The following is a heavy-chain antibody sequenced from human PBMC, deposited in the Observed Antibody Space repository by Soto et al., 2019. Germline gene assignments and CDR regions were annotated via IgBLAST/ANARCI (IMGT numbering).Heavy chain of an antibody. CDR2: INHSGST. CDR3: ARGRIVVVPAGASYYYYGMDV. Sequence: SETLSLTCAVNGRSFSGYYWSLMRQPPGKGLEWIGEINHSGSTNYNPSLKSRVTISVDTSKNQFSLKLSSVTAADTAVYYCARGRIVVVPAGASYYYYGMDVWGQGTTVTVSS. V-gene: IGHV4-34*01. CDR1: GRSFSGYY. D-gene: IGHD2-2*01. J-gene: IGHJ6*02.